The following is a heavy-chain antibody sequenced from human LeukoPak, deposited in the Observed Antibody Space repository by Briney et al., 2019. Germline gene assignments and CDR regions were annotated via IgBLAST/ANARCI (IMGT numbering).Heavy chain of an antibody. CDR2: INHSGST. D-gene: IGHD6-13*01. V-gene: IGHV4-34*01. Sequence: SETLSLTCAVYGGSFSGDYWSWIRQPPGKGLEWIGEINHSGSTNYNPSLKSRVTISVDTSKNQFSLKLSSVTAADTAVYYCARDGSSSWFRIFDYWGQGTLVTVSS. CDR3: ARDGSSSWFRIFDY. J-gene: IGHJ4*02. CDR1: GGSFSGDY.